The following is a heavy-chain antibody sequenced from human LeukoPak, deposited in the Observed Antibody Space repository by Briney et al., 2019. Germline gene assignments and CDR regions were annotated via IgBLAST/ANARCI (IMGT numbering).Heavy chain of an antibody. CDR2: IYYSGST. CDR3: ARRSGGVAVAGFFDY. D-gene: IGHD6-19*01. Sequence: SETPSLTSVVSGGSMSSGSGYCGCIRQPPGKGLEWIGSIYYSGSTYYNPSLKSRVTISVDTSKNQFSLKLSSVTAADTAVYYCARRSGGVAVAGFFDYWGQGTLVTVSS. CDR1: GGSMSSGSGY. J-gene: IGHJ4*02. V-gene: IGHV4-39*01.